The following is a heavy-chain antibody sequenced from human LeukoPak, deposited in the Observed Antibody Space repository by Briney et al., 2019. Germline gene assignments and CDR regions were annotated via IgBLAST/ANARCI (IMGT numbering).Heavy chain of an antibody. V-gene: IGHV4-4*09. CDR2: IYTSGST. D-gene: IGHD5-18*01. Sequence: SETLSLTCTVSGGSISSYYWSWIRQPPGKGLEWIGYIYTSGSTNYNPPLKRRVTISVDTSKTQFSLKLSSVTAADTAVYYCARGDTAMPNYYYYYMDVWGKGTTVTVSS. CDR3: ARGDTAMPNYYYYYMDV. CDR1: GGSISSYY. J-gene: IGHJ6*03.